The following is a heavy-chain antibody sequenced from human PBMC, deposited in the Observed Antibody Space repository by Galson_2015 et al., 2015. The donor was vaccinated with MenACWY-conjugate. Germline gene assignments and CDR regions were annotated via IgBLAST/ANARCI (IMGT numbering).Heavy chain of an antibody. CDR1: GDSVSSNSAA. CDR2: TYYRSRWFN. J-gene: IGHJ5*01. Sequence: CAISGDSVSSNSAAWSWIRQSPSRGLEWLGRTYYRSRWFNDYAESVRSRITINPDTSKNQFSLQLSSVTPEDTAVYYCARDKGYLSGWSSNALNW. CDR3: ARDKGYLSGWSSNALNW. V-gene: IGHV6-1*01. D-gene: IGHD6-19*01.